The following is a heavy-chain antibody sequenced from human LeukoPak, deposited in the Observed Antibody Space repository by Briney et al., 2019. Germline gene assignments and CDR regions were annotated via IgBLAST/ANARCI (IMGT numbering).Heavy chain of an antibody. CDR2: IWYGGSNK. J-gene: IGHJ4*02. D-gene: IGHD3-10*01. Sequence: GGSLRLSCAASGFTFSNYGMHWVRQAPGKGLEWVAVIWYGGSNKYYADSVKGRFTISRDNSKNTLYLQMNSLRAEDTAVYYCAKELGRFDYFDYWGQGTLVTVSS. V-gene: IGHV3-30*02. CDR3: AKELGRFDYFDY. CDR1: GFTFSNYG.